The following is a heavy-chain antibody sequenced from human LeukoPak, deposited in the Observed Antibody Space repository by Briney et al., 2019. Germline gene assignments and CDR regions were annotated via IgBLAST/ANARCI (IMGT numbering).Heavy chain of an antibody. Sequence: GGSLRLSCAASVFTFSLYGMDWVRQAPGKGLEWVANIWYHGNKKSYADSVKGRFTISRDNSKNMVYLQMNSLRGEETAIYYCGRERAGYTDTIDPWGQGILVTVSS. D-gene: IGHD5-24*01. CDR2: IWYHGNKK. J-gene: IGHJ5*02. CDR3: GRERAGYTDTIDP. CDR1: VFTFSLYG. V-gene: IGHV3-33*01.